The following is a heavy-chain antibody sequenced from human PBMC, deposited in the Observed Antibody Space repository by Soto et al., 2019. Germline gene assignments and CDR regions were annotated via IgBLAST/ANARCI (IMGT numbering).Heavy chain of an antibody. D-gene: IGHD6-19*01. V-gene: IGHV3-23*01. CDR2: IRDTGDTT. CDR1: GFTFSSYG. J-gene: IGHJ4*02. CDR3: AKLFSSGWYFLDY. Sequence: VGSLRLSCVASGFTFSSYGMSWVRRAPGKGLEWVSSIRDTGDTTYYADSVKGRFTVSRDNSKNTLYLHMNSLGAADTAMYYCAKLFSSGWYFLDYWGQGALVTVSS.